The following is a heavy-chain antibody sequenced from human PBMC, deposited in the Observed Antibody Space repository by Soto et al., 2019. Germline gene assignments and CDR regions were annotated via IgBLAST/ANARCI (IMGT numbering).Heavy chain of an antibody. J-gene: IGHJ4*02. CDR2: ISSSSSYI. CDR1: GFTFSSYS. D-gene: IGHD5-12*01. V-gene: IGHV3-21*01. CDR3: ARDLLEVALFDY. Sequence: GGSLRLSSAASGFTFSSYSMNWVRQAPGKGLEWVSSISSSSSYIYYADSVKGRFTISRDNAKNSLYLQMNSLRAEDTAVYYCARDLLEVALFDYWGQGTLVTVSS.